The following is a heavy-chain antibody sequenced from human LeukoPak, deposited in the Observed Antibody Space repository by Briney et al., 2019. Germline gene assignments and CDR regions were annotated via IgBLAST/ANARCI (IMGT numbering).Heavy chain of an antibody. V-gene: IGHV3-21*01. CDR1: GFSLSSHM. CDR3: ARDNVGATAWFDL. D-gene: IGHD1-26*01. CDR2: ISSRRIYI. J-gene: IGHJ5*02. Sequence: GGSLSLSRPASGFSLSSHMPNCVRQAAGKGLEWVLSISSRRIYIYYADSVKGRFTFSRDNAKNSLYLQMYGLCAEDTAVYCCARDNVGATAWFDLWGQGTLVTVSS.